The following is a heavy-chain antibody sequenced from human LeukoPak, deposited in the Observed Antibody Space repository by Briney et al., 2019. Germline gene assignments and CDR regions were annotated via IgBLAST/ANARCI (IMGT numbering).Heavy chain of an antibody. CDR2: ISGSGTDI. V-gene: IGHV3-23*01. CDR3: AKVLGSGYYLYYFDY. D-gene: IGHD3-22*01. Sequence: GGSLRLSCAASGLSFSSYAMNWVRQAPGKGLEWVSAISGSGTDIYYADSVKGRFTIYRDNSKNTLYLQMSSLRAEDTAIYYCAKVLGSGYYLYYFDYWGQGTLVTVSS. CDR1: GLSFSSYA. J-gene: IGHJ4*02.